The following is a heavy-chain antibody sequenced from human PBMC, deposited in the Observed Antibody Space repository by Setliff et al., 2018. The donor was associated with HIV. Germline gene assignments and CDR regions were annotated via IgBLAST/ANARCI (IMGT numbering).Heavy chain of an antibody. J-gene: IGHJ4*02. CDR3: ARDAPGNTEAAPDY. CDR1: GGTFSSYA. Sequence: ASVKVSCKASGGTFSSYAISWVRQAPGQGLEWMGRINPDNGATNTAQKLQGRVTMTTDTSTSTAYMELRSLRSDDTAVYYCARDAPGNTEAAPDYWGQGTLVTVSS. CDR2: INPDNGAT. D-gene: IGHD6-6*01. V-gene: IGHV1-18*01.